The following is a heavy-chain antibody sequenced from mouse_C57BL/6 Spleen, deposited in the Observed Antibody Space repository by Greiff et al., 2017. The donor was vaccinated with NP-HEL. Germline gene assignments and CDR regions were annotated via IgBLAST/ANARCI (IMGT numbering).Heavy chain of an antibody. CDR2: ISSGGSYT. CDR3: ARLGTTGAMDY. V-gene: IGHV5-6*01. CDR1: GFTFSSYG. J-gene: IGHJ4*01. D-gene: IGHD1-1*01. Sequence: EVKVVESGGDLVKPGGSLKLSCAASGFTFSSYGMSWVRQTPDKRLEWVATISSGGSYTYYPDSVKGRFTISRDNAKNTLYLQMSSLKSEDTAMYYCARLGTTGAMDYWGQGTSVTVSS.